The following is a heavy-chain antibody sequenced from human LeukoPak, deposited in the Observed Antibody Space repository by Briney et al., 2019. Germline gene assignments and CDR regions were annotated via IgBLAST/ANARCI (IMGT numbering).Heavy chain of an antibody. V-gene: IGHV3-21*01. CDR2: ISSSSSYI. CDR3: ARDQHGIAVADYFDY. Sequence: PGGSLRLSCAASGFTFSSYSMNWVRQAPGKGLEWVSSISSSSSYIYYADSVKGRFTISRDNAKNSLYLQMNSLRAEDTAVYYCARDQHGIAVADYFDYWGQGTLVTVSS. CDR1: GFTFSSYS. D-gene: IGHD6-19*01. J-gene: IGHJ4*02.